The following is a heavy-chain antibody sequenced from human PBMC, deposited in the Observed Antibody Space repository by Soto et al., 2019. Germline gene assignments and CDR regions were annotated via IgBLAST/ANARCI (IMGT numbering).Heavy chain of an antibody. D-gene: IGHD1-1*01. CDR3: AKRATGTYFDY. J-gene: IGHJ4*02. CDR1: GFTFSSYA. CDR2: ISGSGDST. V-gene: IGHV3-23*01. Sequence: EVQLLESEGGLVQPGGSLRLSCAASGFTFSSYAMSWVRQAPGKGLEWVSVISGSGDSTYYADSVKGELTISRDNSKNTLYLQMNSLRAEDTAVYYCAKRATGTYFDYWGQGTLVTVSS.